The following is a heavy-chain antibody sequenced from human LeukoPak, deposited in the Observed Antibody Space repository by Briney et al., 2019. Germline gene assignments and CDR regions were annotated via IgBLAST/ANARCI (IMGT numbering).Heavy chain of an antibody. CDR1: GGSISSGGYY. V-gene: IGHV4-31*03. Sequence: SETLSLTCTVSGGSISSGGYYWSWIRQHPGKGLEWIGYIYYSGSTYYNPSLKSRVIISVDTSKNQFSLKLSSVTAADTAVYYCASFRSGYGDYGNWFDPWGQGTLVTVSS. D-gene: IGHD4-17*01. CDR3: ASFRSGYGDYGNWFDP. CDR2: IYYSGST. J-gene: IGHJ5*02.